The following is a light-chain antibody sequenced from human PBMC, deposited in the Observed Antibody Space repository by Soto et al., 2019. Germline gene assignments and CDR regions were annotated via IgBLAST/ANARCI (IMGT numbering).Light chain of an antibody. CDR3: QQYSNSPNT. CDR1: QSVSSSY. Sequence: EIVLTQSPGTLSLSPGDRATLSCSTSQSVSSSYLAWYQQKPGQAPRLLIYGTSSRATGIPDRFSGSGSGTDFTLTINRLEPEDFAVYYCQQYSNSPNTFGQGTKVEIE. CDR2: GTS. J-gene: IGKJ2*01. V-gene: IGKV3-20*01.